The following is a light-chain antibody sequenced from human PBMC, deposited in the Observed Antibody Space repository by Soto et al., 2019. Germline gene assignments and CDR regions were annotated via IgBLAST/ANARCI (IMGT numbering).Light chain of an antibody. CDR1: QSISSW. J-gene: IGKJ1*01. CDR2: DAS. CDR3: QQYNSYSWT. V-gene: IGKV1-5*01. Sequence: DIQMTQSPSTLSASVGDRVTITCRASQSISSWLAWYQQKPGKAPKLLIYDASSLESGVPSRFSCSGSGTEFTRTISSLQPDEFATYYCQQYNSYSWTFGQGTKVEVK.